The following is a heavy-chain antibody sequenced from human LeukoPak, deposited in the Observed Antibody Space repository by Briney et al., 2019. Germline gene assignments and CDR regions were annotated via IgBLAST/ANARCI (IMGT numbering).Heavy chain of an antibody. CDR3: ARIPGYCRGGSCFSIYFDS. J-gene: IGHJ4*02. D-gene: IGHD2-15*01. V-gene: IGHV4-39*01. CDR1: GFTFSSYW. CDR2: IYYSGST. Sequence: AGGSLRLSCAASGFTFSSYWMHWIRQPPGKGLEWIGNIYYSGSTYYNPSLKSRLTISVDTSKNQFSLRLSSVTAADTAVYYCARIPGYCRGGSCFSIYFDSWGQGTLVTVSS.